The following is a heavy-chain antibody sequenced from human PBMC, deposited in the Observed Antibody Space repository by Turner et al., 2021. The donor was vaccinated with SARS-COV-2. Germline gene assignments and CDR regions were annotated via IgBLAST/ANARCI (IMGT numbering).Heavy chain of an antibody. D-gene: IGHD5-12*01. CDR2: IWYDGSNK. Sequence: QVQLVESGGGVVQPGRSLRLSCSASGFTFSSYGMHWVRQAPGKGLEWVAVIWYDGSNKYYADSVKGRFTISRDNSKNTLYLQMNSLRAEDTAVYYCARGGGYSGYAYFDYWGQGTLVTVSS. CDR3: ARGGGYSGYAYFDY. CDR1: GFTFSSYG. J-gene: IGHJ4*02. V-gene: IGHV3-33*01.